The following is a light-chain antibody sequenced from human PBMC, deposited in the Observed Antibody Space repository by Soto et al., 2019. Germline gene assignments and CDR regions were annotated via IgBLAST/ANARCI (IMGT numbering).Light chain of an antibody. Sequence: QSVLTQPPSASGTPGQRVTISCSGSSSNIGSNTVNWYQQLPGTAPKLLIYSNHQRPSGVPDRFSGSKSGTSASLAISGLQSEDEADYYCAAWDDSLNGSVFGSGTKVTVL. CDR2: SNH. CDR1: SSNIGSNT. J-gene: IGLJ1*01. CDR3: AAWDDSLNGSV. V-gene: IGLV1-44*01.